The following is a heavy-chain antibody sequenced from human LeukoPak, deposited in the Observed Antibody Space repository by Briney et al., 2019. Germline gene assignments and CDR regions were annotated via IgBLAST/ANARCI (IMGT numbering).Heavy chain of an antibody. J-gene: IGHJ4*02. CDR1: GDSISSCSYY. Sequence: SETLSLTCTVSGDSISSCSYYWSWIRQPAGKGLEWIGRIYGRGGSNYNPSLKSRVTISIEKSKNQFSLKLSSVTDADTAVYYCASERLWFGELSDYWGQGTLVTVSS. CDR2: IYGRGGS. D-gene: IGHD3-10*01. CDR3: ASERLWFGELSDY. V-gene: IGHV4-61*02.